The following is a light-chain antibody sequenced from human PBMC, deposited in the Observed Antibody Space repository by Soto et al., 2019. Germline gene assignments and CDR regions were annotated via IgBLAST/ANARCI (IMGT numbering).Light chain of an antibody. CDR2: PTS. J-gene: IGKJ1*01. CDR1: QSVGSS. V-gene: IGKV1-8*01. Sequence: AIQITQAPLSCRGPPADRVTITCLASQSVGSSLAWYQQRPGQAPRLLVYPTSTWATGIPARFSASGSGTDFTLTISSLEPEDFAAYSCQQYESYPRTFGQGTKVDIK. CDR3: QQYESYPRT.